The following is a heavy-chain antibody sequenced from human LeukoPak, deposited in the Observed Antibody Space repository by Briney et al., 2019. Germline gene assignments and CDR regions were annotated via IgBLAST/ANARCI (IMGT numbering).Heavy chain of an antibody. CDR2: ITGSGGST. CDR1: GFTFNSYV. V-gene: IGHV3-23*01. D-gene: IGHD2-2*03. CDR3: AKGGYCPTTRCPFDD. J-gene: IGHJ4*02. Sequence: GGSLRLSCAASGFTFNSYVMSWVRQAPGKGLEWVSAITGSGGSTYHADSVKGRFTISRDNSRNTLYLQMNSLRAEDTAVYYCAKGGYCPTTRCPFDDWGQGTLVTVSS.